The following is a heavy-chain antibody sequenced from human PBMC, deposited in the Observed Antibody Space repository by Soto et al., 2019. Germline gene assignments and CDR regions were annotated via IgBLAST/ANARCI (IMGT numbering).Heavy chain of an antibody. CDR1: GGSISSGGYY. Sequence: SETLSLTCTVSGGSISSGGYYWSWIRQHPGKGLEWIGYIYYSGSTYYNPSLKSRVTISVDTSKNQFSLKLSSVTAADTAVYYCAREVASAAGNFDYWGQGTLVTVSS. V-gene: IGHV4-31*03. D-gene: IGHD6-13*01. J-gene: IGHJ4*02. CDR3: AREVASAAGNFDY. CDR2: IYYSGST.